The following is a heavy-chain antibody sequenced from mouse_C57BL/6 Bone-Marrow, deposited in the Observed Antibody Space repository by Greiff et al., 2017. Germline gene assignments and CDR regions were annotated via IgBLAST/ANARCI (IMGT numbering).Heavy chain of an antibody. Sequence: EVKVVESGGGLVKPGGSLKLSCAASGFTFSSYAMSWVRQTPEKRLEWVATISDGGSYTYYPDNVKGRFTISRDNAKNNLYLQMSHLKSEDTAMYYCARDPISPSYWGQVTLVTVSA. CDR3: ARDPISPSY. CDR1: GFTFSSYA. CDR2: ISDGGSYT. V-gene: IGHV5-4*01. D-gene: IGHD6-5*01. J-gene: IGHJ3*01.